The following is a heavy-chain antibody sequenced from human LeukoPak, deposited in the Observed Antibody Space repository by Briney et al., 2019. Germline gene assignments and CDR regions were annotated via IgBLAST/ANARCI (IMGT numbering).Heavy chain of an antibody. J-gene: IGHJ4*02. Sequence: SETLSLTCTVSGGSISSSYYWGWIRQPPGKGLEWIGSIYYSGSTYDNPSLKSRVTISVDTSKNQFSLKLSSVTAADTAVYYCARGGITMVRGIYFDYWGQGTLVTVSS. V-gene: IGHV4-39*07. CDR2: IYYSGST. CDR1: GGSISSSYY. D-gene: IGHD3-10*01. CDR3: ARGGITMVRGIYFDY.